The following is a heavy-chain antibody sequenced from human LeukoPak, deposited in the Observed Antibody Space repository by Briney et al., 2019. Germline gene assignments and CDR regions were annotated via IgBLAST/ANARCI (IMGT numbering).Heavy chain of an antibody. Sequence: GGSLRLSCAASGFTFSDYYMSWIRQAPGKGLEWVSYISSSGSTIYYADSVKGRLTISRDNAKNSLYLQMNSLRAEDTAVYYCARDQNLGYYYDSSGYSDYWGQGTLVTVSS. D-gene: IGHD3-22*01. CDR3: ARDQNLGYYYDSSGYSDY. J-gene: IGHJ4*02. CDR1: GFTFSDYY. CDR2: ISSSGSTI. V-gene: IGHV3-11*04.